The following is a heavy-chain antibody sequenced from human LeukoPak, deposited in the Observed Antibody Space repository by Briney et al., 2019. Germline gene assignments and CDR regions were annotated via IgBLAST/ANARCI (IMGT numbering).Heavy chain of an antibody. CDR1: GFTFSDYY. Sequence: GGSLRLSCAASGFTFSDYYMSWIRQAPGKGLEWVSYISSSSSYTNYADSVKGRFTISRDNAKNSLYLQMNSLRAEDTAVYYCARADYSRPYKWFDPWGQGTLVTVSS. CDR2: ISSSSSYT. CDR3: ARADYSRPYKWFDP. J-gene: IGHJ5*02. D-gene: IGHD4-11*01. V-gene: IGHV3-11*06.